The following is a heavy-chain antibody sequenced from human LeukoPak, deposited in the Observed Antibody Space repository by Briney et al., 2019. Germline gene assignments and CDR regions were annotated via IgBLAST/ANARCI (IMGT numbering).Heavy chain of an antibody. J-gene: IGHJ3*02. V-gene: IGHV4-59*08. CDR2: IYYSGST. CDR3: ARHPVLLWFGEQTGGAFDI. CDR1: GGSISSYY. Sequence: SETLSLTCTVSGGSISSYYWSWIRQPPGKGLEWIGYIYYSGSTNYNPSLKSRVTISVDTSKNQFSLKLSSVTAADTAVYYCARHPVLLWFGEQTGGAFDIWGQGTMVTVSS. D-gene: IGHD3-10*01.